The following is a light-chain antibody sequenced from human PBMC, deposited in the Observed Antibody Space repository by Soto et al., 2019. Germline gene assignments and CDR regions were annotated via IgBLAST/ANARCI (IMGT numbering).Light chain of an antibody. J-gene: IGKJ2*01. CDR1: QRVSSY. Sequence: EIVLTQSPATLSLSPGERDTLSCRASQRVSSYLAWYQQKPGQAPRLLIYDASNRATGIPARFSGSGYGTDVTLTISSLEHEDFAVYYCQQRSNWPPMYTFGQGTKLEIK. V-gene: IGKV3-11*01. CDR3: QQRSNWPPMYT. CDR2: DAS.